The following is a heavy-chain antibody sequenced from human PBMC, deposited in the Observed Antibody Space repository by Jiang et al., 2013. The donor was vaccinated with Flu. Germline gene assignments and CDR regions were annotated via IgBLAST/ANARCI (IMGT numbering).Heavy chain of an antibody. Sequence: SLTCAVYGGSFSGYYWSWIRQPPGKGLEWIGEINHSGSTNYNPSLKSRVTISVDTSKNQFSLKLSSVTAADTAVYYCARDIAVAGRGDYWGQGTLVTVSS. CDR3: ARDIAVAGRGDY. V-gene: IGHV4-34*01. CDR1: GGSFSGYY. J-gene: IGHJ4*02. CDR2: INHSGST. D-gene: IGHD6-19*01.